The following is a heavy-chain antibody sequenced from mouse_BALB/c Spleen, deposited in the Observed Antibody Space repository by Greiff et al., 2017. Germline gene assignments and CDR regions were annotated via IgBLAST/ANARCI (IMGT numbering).Heavy chain of an antibody. CDR1: GFTFSDYG. J-gene: IGHJ3*01. V-gene: IGHV5-15*02. Sequence: EVNLVESGGGLVQPGGSRKLSCAASGFTFSDYGMAWVRQAPGKGPEWVAFISNLAYSIYYADTVTGRFTISRENAKNTLYLEMSSLRSEDTAMYYCAREGITTGWLAYWGQGTLVTVSA. D-gene: IGHD2-4*01. CDR2: ISNLAYSI. CDR3: AREGITTGWLAY.